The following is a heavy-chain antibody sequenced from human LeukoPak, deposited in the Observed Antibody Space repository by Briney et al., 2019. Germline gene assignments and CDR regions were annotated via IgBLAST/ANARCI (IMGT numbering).Heavy chain of an antibody. CDR1: GGSISSGSYH. D-gene: IGHD3-22*01. CDR2: IYTSGST. Sequence: PSETLSLTCTVSGGSISSGSYHWSWIRQPAGTGLEWLGRIYTSGSTNYNPSLKSRVTISVDTSKNQFSLMLSSVTAADTAVYYCASTSAYYYDSCGYYYHFDYWGQGTLVTVSS. V-gene: IGHV4-61*02. J-gene: IGHJ4*02. CDR3: ASTSAYYYDSCGYYYHFDY.